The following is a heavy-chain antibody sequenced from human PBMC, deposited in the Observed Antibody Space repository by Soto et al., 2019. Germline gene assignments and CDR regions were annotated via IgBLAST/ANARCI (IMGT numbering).Heavy chain of an antibody. J-gene: IGHJ4*02. Sequence: EVQLVESGGGLVKPGGSLRLSCAASGFTFSSYSMNWVRQAPGKGLEWVSSISGSTNTIYYADSVKGRFTISRDNAKNSLYLQMNSLRAEDTAVYYCARDRYSYGGWGQGTLVTVSS. CDR1: GFTFSSYS. V-gene: IGHV3-21*04. D-gene: IGHD5-18*01. CDR3: ARDRYSYGG. CDR2: ISGSTNTI.